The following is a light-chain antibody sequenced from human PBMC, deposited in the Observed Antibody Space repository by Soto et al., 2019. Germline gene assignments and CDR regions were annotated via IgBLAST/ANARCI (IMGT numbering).Light chain of an antibody. CDR1: SSNIGSNT. CDR3: AAWDDSLNGYV. J-gene: IGLJ1*01. V-gene: IGLV1-44*01. Sequence: SVLTQPPSASGTPGQRVTISCSGSSSNIGSNTVNWYQQLPGTAPKLLIYSNNQRPSGVPDRFSGSKSGTSASLAISGLQSEDEADYYCAAWDDSLNGYVFGTGPNVTVL. CDR2: SNN.